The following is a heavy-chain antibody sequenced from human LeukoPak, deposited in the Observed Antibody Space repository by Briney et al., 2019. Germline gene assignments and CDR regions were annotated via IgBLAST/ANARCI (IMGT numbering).Heavy chain of an antibody. CDR3: AREMEEDYGWGTFFEH. V-gene: IGHV3-11*01. D-gene: IGHD3-10*01. Sequence: GGSLRLSCAASEFVFSDYYMNWIRQAPGKGLEWVSYISDSGSTIYYADSVKGRFTISRDNAKNSLYLQMNSLRAEDTAVYYCAREMEEDYGWGTFFEHWGQGKMVTLSP. J-gene: IGHJ4*02. CDR1: EFVFSDYY. CDR2: ISDSGSTI.